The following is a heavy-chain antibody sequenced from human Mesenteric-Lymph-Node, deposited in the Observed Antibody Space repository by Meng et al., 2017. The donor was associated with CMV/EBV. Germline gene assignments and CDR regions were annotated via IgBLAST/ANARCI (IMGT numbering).Heavy chain of an antibody. V-gene: IGHV1-46*01. Sequence: ASVKVSCKASGYTFTGYYMQWVRQAPGQGLEWMGIINPSAGSTTYAQKFQGRVTMTRDTSTSTLYMELSSLRSDDTAVYYCARVQDYSKSAFDIWGRGTVVTVSS. CDR1: GYTFTGYY. CDR2: INPSAGST. J-gene: IGHJ3*02. D-gene: IGHD4-11*01. CDR3: ARVQDYSKSAFDI.